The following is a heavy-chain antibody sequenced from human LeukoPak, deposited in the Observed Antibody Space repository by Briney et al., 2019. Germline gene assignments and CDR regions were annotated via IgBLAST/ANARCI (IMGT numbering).Heavy chain of an antibody. CDR2: IIPILGIA. J-gene: IGHJ6*02. CDR1: GGTFSSYA. D-gene: IGHD6-6*01. CDR3: ARGEQLEDYYYYYGMDV. V-gene: IGHV1-69*04. Sequence: SVKVSCKASGGTFSSYAISWVRQAPGQGLEWMGRIIPILGIANYAQKFQGRVTIAADKSTSTAYMELSSLRSEDTAVYYCARGEQLEDYYYYYGMDVWGQGTTVTVSS.